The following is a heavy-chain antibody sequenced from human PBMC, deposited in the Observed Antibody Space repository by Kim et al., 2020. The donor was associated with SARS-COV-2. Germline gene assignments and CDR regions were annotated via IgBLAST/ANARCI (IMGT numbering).Heavy chain of an antibody. J-gene: IGHJ4*02. V-gene: IGHV4-31*02. CDR3: ARGIYYGSGSIHIDY. Sequence: PSLKSRVTISVDTSKNQFSLKLSSVTAADTAVYYCARGIYYGSGSIHIDYWGQGTLVTVSS. D-gene: IGHD3-10*01.